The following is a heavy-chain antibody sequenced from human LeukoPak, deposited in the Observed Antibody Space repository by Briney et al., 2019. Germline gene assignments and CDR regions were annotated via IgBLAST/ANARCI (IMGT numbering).Heavy chain of an antibody. J-gene: IGHJ4*02. Sequence: PGGSLRLSCAASGFTFSSYAMSWVRQAPGKGLEWVSAISSSSSDIYYTDPVKGRFTISRDNANNFLYLQVSSLRAEDTAVYYCATGYTSGTRIDYWGQGTLVSVSS. V-gene: IGHV3-21*01. CDR1: GFTFSSYA. D-gene: IGHD6-19*01. CDR3: ATGYTSGTRIDY. CDR2: ISSSSSDI.